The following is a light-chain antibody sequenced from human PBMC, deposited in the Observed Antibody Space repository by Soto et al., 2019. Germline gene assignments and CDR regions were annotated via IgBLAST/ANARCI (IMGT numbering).Light chain of an antibody. J-gene: IGKJ5*01. Sequence: DIQMTQSPASLAASVGDRVTITCRASQGISNYLAWYQQKPGKVPKLLIYAASTLQSGVPSRFSGSGSGTDFTLTITSLQPEDVATYYCQKYRSVITCGQGTLLEIK. CDR1: QGISNY. CDR2: AAS. CDR3: QKYRSVIT. V-gene: IGKV1-27*01.